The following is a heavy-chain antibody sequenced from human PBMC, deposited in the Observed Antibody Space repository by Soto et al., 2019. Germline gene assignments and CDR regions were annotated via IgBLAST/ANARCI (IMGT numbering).Heavy chain of an antibody. J-gene: IGHJ6*02. CDR1: GFTFSNAW. CDR3: TTGGLLEWLLWPAGPNYYYYYGMDV. V-gene: IGHV3-15*07. CDR2: IKSKTDGGTT. Sequence: PGGSLRLSCAASGFTFSNAWMNWVRQAPGKGLEWVGRIKSKTDGGTTDYAAPVKGRFTISRDDSKNTLYLQMNSLKTGDTAAYYCTTGGLLEWLLWPAGPNYYYYYGMDVWGQGTTVTVSS. D-gene: IGHD3-3*01.